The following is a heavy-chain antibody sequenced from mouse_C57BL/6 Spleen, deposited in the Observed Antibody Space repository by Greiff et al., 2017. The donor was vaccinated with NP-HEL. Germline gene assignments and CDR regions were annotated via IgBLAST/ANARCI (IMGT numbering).Heavy chain of an antibody. V-gene: IGHV1-55*01. CDR3: ARQFITTVVAPFDY. D-gene: IGHD1-1*01. CDR1: GYTFTSYW. CDR2: IYPGSGST. Sequence: QVQLQQPGAELVKPGASVKMSCKASGYTFTSYWITWVKQRPGQGLEWIGDIYPGSGSTNYNEKFKSKATLTVDTSSSTAYMQLSSLTSEDSAVYYCARQFITTVVAPFDYWGQGTTLTVSS. J-gene: IGHJ2*01.